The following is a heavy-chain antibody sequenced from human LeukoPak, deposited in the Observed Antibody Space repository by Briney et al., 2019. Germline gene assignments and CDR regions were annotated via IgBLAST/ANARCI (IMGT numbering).Heavy chain of an antibody. J-gene: IGHJ4*02. CDR2: ISTYNGET. V-gene: IGHV1-18*04. CDR1: GYTFTGYY. CDR3: ARDTALTNTAMDY. D-gene: IGHD2-8*01. Sequence: ASVKVSCKASGYTFTGYYMHWVRQAPGQGLEWMGWISTYNGETIYAQKLQGRVTMTTDTSTSTAYMELRSLSSDNSAVYYCARDTALTNTAMDYWGQGTLVTVSS.